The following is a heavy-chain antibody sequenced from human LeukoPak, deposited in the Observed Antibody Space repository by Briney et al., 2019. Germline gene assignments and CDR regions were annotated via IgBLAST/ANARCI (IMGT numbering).Heavy chain of an antibody. CDR3: AKDLDYTTYGYYFDY. CDR2: TCTGGTYS. V-gene: IGHV3-23*01. D-gene: IGHD4-11*01. Sequence: GVPLRLPCTASSFTSNRFAMNGAPPAPGKGLMGFTGTCTGGTYSSHADSERGRFTISRDNSRNTLYLQMNSLRADDTAVYYCAKDLDYTTYGYYFDYWGQGTLVTVSS. J-gene: IGHJ4*02. CDR1: SFTSNRFA.